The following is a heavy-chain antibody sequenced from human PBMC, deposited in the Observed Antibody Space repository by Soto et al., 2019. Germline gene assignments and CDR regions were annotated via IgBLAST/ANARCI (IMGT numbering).Heavy chain of an antibody. J-gene: IGHJ4*02. D-gene: IGHD3-9*01. CDR2: TSNSGSA. V-gene: IGHV4-61*03. Sequence: SETLSLTCTVSGGSVNSGTEYWSWIRQPPGKGLEWIGYTSNSGSAKYNPSLKSRVTITKDTSTNHFPLKLNSVTAADTAVYYCERVCWLSDYDILTGYYIFDQCGRGSHVTVSS. CDR3: ERVCWLSDYDILTGYYIFDQ. CDR1: GGSVNSGTEY.